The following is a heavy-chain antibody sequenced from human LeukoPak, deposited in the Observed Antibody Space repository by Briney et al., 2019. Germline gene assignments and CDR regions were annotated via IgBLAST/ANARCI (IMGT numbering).Heavy chain of an antibody. D-gene: IGHD6-19*01. CDR3: ARRRYSSGWYVDY. V-gene: IGHV3-11*06. J-gene: IGHJ4*02. Sequence: GGSLRLSCAASGFTFSDYYMSWIRQAPGKGLEWVSYISGSSSYTNYADSVKGRFTISRDNAKNSLYLQMNSLRAEDTAVYYCARRRYSSGWYVDYWGQGTLVTVSS. CDR1: GFTFSDYY. CDR2: ISGSSSYT.